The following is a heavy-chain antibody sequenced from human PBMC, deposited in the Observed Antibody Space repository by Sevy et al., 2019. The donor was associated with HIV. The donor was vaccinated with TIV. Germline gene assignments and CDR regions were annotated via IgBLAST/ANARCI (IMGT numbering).Heavy chain of an antibody. CDR1: GGTFSSYA. J-gene: IGHJ6*02. CDR3: ARGVSGWALAKIYGMDV. Sequence: ASVKVSCKASGGTFSSYAISWVRQAPGQGLEWMGGIIPIFGTANYAQTFQGRVTITADESTSTAYMELSSLRSEDTAVYYCARGVSGWALAKIYGMDVWGQGTTVTVSS. CDR2: IIPIFGTA. V-gene: IGHV1-69*13. D-gene: IGHD6-19*01.